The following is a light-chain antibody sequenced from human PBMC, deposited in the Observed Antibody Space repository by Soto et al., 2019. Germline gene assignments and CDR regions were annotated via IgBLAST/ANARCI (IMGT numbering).Light chain of an antibody. CDR1: QSSSNY. CDR2: AAS. CDR3: QQSYSTLWT. Sequence: DIQMTQSPSSLSASVGDRVTITCRASQSSSNYLNWYQQKPGKAPKLLIYAASSLQSGVPARFSGSRSGTDFTLTISSLQPEDSATYYCQQSYSTLWTFXQGTKADIK. V-gene: IGKV1-39*01. J-gene: IGKJ1*01.